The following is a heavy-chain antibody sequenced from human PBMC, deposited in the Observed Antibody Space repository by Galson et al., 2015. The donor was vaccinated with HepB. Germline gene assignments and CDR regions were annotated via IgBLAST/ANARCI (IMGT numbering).Heavy chain of an antibody. CDR1: GFTFSSYA. V-gene: IGHV3-23*01. CDR3: AKVVTTAIYFDY. CDR2: ISSSGGST. Sequence: SLRLSCAASGFTFSSYAMSWVRQAPGKGLEWVSAISSSGGSTYYADSVKGRFTISRDSSKNTLYLQMNSPRAEDTAVYYCAKVVTTAIYFDYWGQGTLVTVSS. D-gene: IGHD4-11*01. J-gene: IGHJ4*02.